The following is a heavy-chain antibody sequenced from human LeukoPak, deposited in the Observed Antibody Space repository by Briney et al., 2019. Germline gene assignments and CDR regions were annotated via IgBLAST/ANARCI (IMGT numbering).Heavy chain of an antibody. Sequence: SETLSLTCTVSGGSISSYYWSWIRQPPGKGLEWIGYIYYSGSTNYNPSLKSRVTISVDTSKNQFSLKLSSVTAADTAVYYCARSLSYDSLLDIWGQGTMVTVSS. CDR2: IYYSGST. V-gene: IGHV4-59*12. D-gene: IGHD3-22*01. CDR3: ARSLSYDSLLDI. J-gene: IGHJ3*02. CDR1: GGSISSYY.